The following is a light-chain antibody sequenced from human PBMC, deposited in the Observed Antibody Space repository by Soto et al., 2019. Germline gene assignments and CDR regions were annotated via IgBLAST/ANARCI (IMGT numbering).Light chain of an antibody. CDR3: QQYNDWPFT. V-gene: IGKV3-15*01. Sequence: EIVMTQSPGTLSVSPGERATLSCRASQRVGRDLAWYQRKPGQAPRLLIYGASTWATGIPASFSGSGSGAEFTLTISSLQSEDFAVYYCQQYNDWPFTFGGGTKVEIK. CDR2: GAS. J-gene: IGKJ4*01. CDR1: QRVGRD.